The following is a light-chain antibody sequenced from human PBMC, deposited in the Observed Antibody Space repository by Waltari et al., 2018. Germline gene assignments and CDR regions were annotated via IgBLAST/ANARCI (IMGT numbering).Light chain of an antibody. V-gene: IGKV1-9*01. J-gene: IGKJ5*01. Sequence: DIQLTQSPSFLSASVGDRVTITCRASQGITNDIAWYQQKPGKAPKLLIYAASALQSGVPSTFSGSGSGTEFTLTISSLQPEDFATYYCQHLNSYPITFGQGTRLEMK. CDR3: QHLNSYPIT. CDR1: QGITND. CDR2: AAS.